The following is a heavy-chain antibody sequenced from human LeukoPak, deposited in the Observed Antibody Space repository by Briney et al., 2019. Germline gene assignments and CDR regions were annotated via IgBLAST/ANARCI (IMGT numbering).Heavy chain of an antibody. J-gene: IGHJ4*02. V-gene: IGHV3-23*01. CDR2: ISGSGYTT. CDR3: AKDPPSGHASGTYYFDN. CDR1: GFTFSSYA. D-gene: IGHD1-1*01. Sequence: QSGGSLRLSCAGSGFTFSSYAMSWVRQAPGKGLEWVSSISGSGYTTYYPDSVKGRFTISRDNSKNTLYLQMSSLRAEDTALYYCAKDPPSGHASGTYYFDNWGQGTLVIVSS.